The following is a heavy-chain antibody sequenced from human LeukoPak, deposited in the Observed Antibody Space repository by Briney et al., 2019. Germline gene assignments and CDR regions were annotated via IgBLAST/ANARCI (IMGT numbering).Heavy chain of an antibody. V-gene: IGHV3-7*01. CDR1: GFTFSSYG. CDR3: AKSGGFFDT. J-gene: IGHJ4*02. CDR2: IGQDGTDK. D-gene: IGHD1-26*01. Sequence: GGSLRLSCAASGFTFSSYGMFWVRQAPGKGLEWVANIGQDGTDKYYVDSVVGRFTISRDNAQNLLYLHMNSLRAEDTGVYYCAKSGGFFDTWGQGTLVTVSS.